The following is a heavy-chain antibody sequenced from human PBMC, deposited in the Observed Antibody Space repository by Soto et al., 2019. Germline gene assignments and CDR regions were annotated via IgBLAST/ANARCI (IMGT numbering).Heavy chain of an antibody. CDR3: ARHIPQAVTGYYYYGMDV. J-gene: IGHJ6*02. D-gene: IGHD2-21*01. Sequence: QLQLQESGPGLVKPSETLSLTCTVSGGSISSSSYYWGWIRQPPGKGLEWIGSIYYSGSTYYNPSLRSRVTISVDTSKNQFSLKLSSVTGADPAVYYCARHIPQAVTGYYYYGMDVWGQGTTVTVSS. V-gene: IGHV4-39*01. CDR2: IYYSGST. CDR1: GGSISSSSYY.